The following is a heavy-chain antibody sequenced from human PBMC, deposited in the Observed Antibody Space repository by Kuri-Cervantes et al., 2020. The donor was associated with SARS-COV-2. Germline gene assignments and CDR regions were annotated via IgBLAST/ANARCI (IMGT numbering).Heavy chain of an antibody. Sequence: SCAVSGYSISSGGYSWNWIRQSPSRGLEWLGRTYYRSKWYNDYAPSVKTRISITPDTSKNQFSVQLNSVTPEDTAVYYCARAGWSNFAIKAFDIWGQGTKVTVSS. J-gene: IGHJ3*02. CDR2: TYYRSKWYN. D-gene: IGHD3-3*02. CDR1: GYSISSGGYS. V-gene: IGHV6-1*01. CDR3: ARAGWSNFAIKAFDI.